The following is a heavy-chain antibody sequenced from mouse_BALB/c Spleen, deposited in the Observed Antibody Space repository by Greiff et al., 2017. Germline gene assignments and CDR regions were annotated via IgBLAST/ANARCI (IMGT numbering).Heavy chain of an antibody. CDR2: ISSGGSYT. CDR1: GFTFSSYA. Sequence: EVQRVESGGDLVKPGGSLKLSCAASGFTFSSYAMSWVRQSPEKRLEWVAEISSGGSYTYYPDTVTGRFTISRDNAKNTLYLEMSSLRSEDTAMYYCARFYGYGFDYWGQGTTLTVSS. CDR3: ARFYGYGFDY. V-gene: IGHV5-9-4*01. J-gene: IGHJ2*01. D-gene: IGHD1-2*01.